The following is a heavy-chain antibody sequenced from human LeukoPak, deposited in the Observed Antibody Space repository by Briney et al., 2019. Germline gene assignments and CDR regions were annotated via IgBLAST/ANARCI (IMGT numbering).Heavy chain of an antibody. J-gene: IGHJ4*02. Sequence: ASVKVSCKASGYTFTNYNINWVRQAPGQGLEWMGWINPNSGGTNYAQKFQGRVTMTRDTSISTAYMELSRLRSDDTAVYYCARGSYGDYFGYWGQGTLVTVSS. D-gene: IGHD1-26*01. CDR1: GYTFTNYN. CDR2: INPNSGGT. V-gene: IGHV1-2*02. CDR3: ARGSYGDYFGY.